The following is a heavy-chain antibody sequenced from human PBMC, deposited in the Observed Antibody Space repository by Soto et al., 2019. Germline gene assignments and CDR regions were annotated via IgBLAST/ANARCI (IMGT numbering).Heavy chain of an antibody. CDR1: GYSFTSYW. CDR3: AIQIYDSDTGPNFQYYFDS. D-gene: IGHD3-22*01. CDR2: IDPSESYT. J-gene: IGHJ4*02. V-gene: IGHV5-10-1*01. Sequence: GESLKISCKGFGYSFTSYWISWVRQMPGKGLEWMGRIDPSESYTSYSPSFQGHVTISATKSITTVFLQWSSLRASDTAMYYCAIQIYDSDTGPNFQYYFDSWGQGTPVTVSS.